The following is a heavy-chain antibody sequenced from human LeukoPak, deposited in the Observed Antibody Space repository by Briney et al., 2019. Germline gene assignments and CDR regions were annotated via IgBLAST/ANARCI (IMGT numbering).Heavy chain of an antibody. CDR3: ARRDIVATSYYGMDV. CDR1: GYTFTGYY. D-gene: IGHD5-12*01. V-gene: IGHV1-2*02. J-gene: IGHJ6*02. Sequence: ASVKVSCKASGYTFTGYYMHWVRQAPGQGPEWMGWINPNSGGTNYAQKFQGRVTMTRDTSISTAYMELSRLRSDDTAVYYCARRDIVATSYYGMDVWGQGTTVTVSS. CDR2: INPNSGGT.